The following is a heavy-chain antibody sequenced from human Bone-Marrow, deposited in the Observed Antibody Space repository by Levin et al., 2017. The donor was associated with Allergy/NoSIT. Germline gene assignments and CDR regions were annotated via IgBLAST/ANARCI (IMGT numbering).Heavy chain of an antibody. CDR1: GFTFSRYS. J-gene: IGHJ4*02. V-gene: IGHV3-48*02. CDR2: ISRSSSTI. CDR3: ARPDCSGTSCYYLSDS. D-gene: IGHD2-2*01. Sequence: PGGSLRLSCAASGFTFSRYSMNWVRQAPGRGLEWVSYISRSSSTISYADSVKGRFTISRDNAKNSLYLQMNSLRDEDTAVYYCARPDCSGTSCYYLSDSWGQGTLVTVSS.